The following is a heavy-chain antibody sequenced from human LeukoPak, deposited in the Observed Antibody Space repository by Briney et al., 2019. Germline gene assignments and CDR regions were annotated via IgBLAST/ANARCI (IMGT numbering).Heavy chain of an antibody. Sequence: GGSLRLSCAASEFNFGDYVMNWVRQAPGKGLEWVSGINWNGGNTGYADSVKGRFTISRDNAKNSLYLQMNSLRAEDTAVYYCAIPSHSRWGAFDIWGQGTMVTVSS. D-gene: IGHD5-12*01. V-gene: IGHV3-20*04. CDR3: AIPSHSRWGAFDI. J-gene: IGHJ3*02. CDR1: EFNFGDYV. CDR2: INWNGGNT.